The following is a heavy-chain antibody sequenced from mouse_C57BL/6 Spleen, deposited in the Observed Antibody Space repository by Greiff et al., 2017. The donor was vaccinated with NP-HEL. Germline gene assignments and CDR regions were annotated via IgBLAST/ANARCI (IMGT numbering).Heavy chain of an antibody. CDR2: IYPRSGNT. CDR1: GYTFTSYG. V-gene: IGHV1-81*01. Sequence: VKLQESGAELARPGASVKLSCKASGYTFTSYGISWVKQRTGQGLEWIGEIYPRSGNTYYNEKFKGKATLTADKSSSTAYMELRSLTSEDSAVYFCARESGSSLYAMDYWGQGTSVTVSS. D-gene: IGHD1-1*01. CDR3: ARESGSSLYAMDY. J-gene: IGHJ4*01.